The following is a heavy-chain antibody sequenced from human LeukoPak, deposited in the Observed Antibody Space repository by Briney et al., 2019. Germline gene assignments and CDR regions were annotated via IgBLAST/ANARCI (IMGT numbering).Heavy chain of an antibody. CDR3: ARDWVRGITQPSDS. Sequence: GASVRLSCKASGYIFTGNYMHWVRQAPGQGLEWMGWINPNSGDTSYAQKFQGRVTMTRDTSINTAYMDLSSLRYDDTAVYYCARDWVRGITQPSDSWGQGTLVTVYS. D-gene: IGHD3-10*01. V-gene: IGHV1-2*02. J-gene: IGHJ4*02. CDR1: GYIFTGNY. CDR2: INPNSGDT.